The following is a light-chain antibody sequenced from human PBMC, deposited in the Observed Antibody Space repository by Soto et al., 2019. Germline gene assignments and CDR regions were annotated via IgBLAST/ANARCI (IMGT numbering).Light chain of an antibody. J-gene: IGKJ1*01. CDR1: QSVARN. CDR2: DAS. V-gene: IGKV3-15*01. Sequence: EIAVTQSPATLSAFPGERVTLTCRASQSVARNLAGYQQKPGQAPRLLVFDASTRATGIPARFSGSGSGTEFTLTISSLQPEDFAVYYCQQYNYWPPWTCGQGTKVETK. CDR3: QQYNYWPPWT.